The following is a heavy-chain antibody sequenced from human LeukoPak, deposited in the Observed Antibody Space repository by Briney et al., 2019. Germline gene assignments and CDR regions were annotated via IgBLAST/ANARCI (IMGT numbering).Heavy chain of an antibody. J-gene: IGHJ4*02. D-gene: IGHD3-22*01. Sequence: PGGSLRLSCAVSGFTVSSYYMSWVRQAPGKGLEWVSVIYSGGSTHYADSVKGRFTISRDNAKNTLYLQVNSLRAEDTAVYYCARQSYYYDSSGYYYDYWGQGTLVTVSS. CDR1: GFTVSSYY. CDR2: IYSGGST. CDR3: ARQSYYYDSSGYYYDY. V-gene: IGHV3-66*04.